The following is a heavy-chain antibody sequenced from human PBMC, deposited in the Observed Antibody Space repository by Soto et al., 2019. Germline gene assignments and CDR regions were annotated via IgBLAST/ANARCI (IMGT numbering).Heavy chain of an antibody. CDR3: ARLALRFHGAFDI. CDR1: GGSFSGYY. Sequence: QVQLQQWGAGLLKPSETLSLTCAVYGGSFSGYYWSWIRQPPGKGLEWIGEINHSGSTNYNPSLTRRATISVDTSKTQFSLKLRSVTAADTAVYYCARLALRFHGAFDIWGQGTMVTVSS. D-gene: IGHD3-3*01. CDR2: INHSGST. V-gene: IGHV4-34*01. J-gene: IGHJ3*02.